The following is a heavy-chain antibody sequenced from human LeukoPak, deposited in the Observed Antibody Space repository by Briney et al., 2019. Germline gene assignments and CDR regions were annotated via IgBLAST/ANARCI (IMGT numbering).Heavy chain of an antibody. CDR1: GFTFSSYA. Sequence: PGGSLRLSCAASGFTFSSYAMSWVRQAPGKGLEWVSAISGSGGSTYYADSVKGRFTISRDNSKNTLYLQMNSLRAEDTAVYYCAKDLAWLRSRGYFDYWGQGTLVTVSS. J-gene: IGHJ4*02. D-gene: IGHD5-12*01. CDR2: ISGSGGST. CDR3: AKDLAWLRSRGYFDY. V-gene: IGHV3-23*01.